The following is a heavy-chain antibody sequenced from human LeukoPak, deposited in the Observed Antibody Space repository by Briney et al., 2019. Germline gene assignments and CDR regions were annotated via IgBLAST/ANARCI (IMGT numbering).Heavy chain of an antibody. CDR3: ARDSYGGNFDY. V-gene: IGHV3-66*01. CDR2: IYSGGST. Sequence: PGGSLRLSCAASGFTFSSYAMSWVRQAPGKGLEWVSVIYSGGSTYYADSVKGRFTISRDNSKNTLYLQMNSLRAEDTAVYYCARDSYGGNFDYWGQGTLVTVSS. J-gene: IGHJ4*02. D-gene: IGHD4-23*01. CDR1: GFTFSSYA.